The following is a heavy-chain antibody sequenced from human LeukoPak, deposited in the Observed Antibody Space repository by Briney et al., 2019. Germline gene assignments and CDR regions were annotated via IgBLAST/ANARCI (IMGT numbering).Heavy chain of an antibody. D-gene: IGHD3-10*01. CDR3: ARQNTYYYGSGTLKGYIDY. CDR2: IKQDGSEK. Sequence: GGSLRLSCAASGFTFSSYWMSWVRQAPGKGLEWVANIKQDGSEKYYVDSVKGRFTISRDNAKNSLYLQMNSLRAEDTAVYYCARQNTYYYGSGTLKGYIDYWGQGTLVTVSS. V-gene: IGHV3-7*01. CDR1: GFTFSSYW. J-gene: IGHJ4*02.